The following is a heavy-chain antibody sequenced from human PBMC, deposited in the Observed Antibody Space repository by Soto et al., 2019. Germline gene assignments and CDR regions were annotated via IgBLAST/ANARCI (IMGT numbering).Heavy chain of an antibody. D-gene: IGHD6-19*01. CDR1: GGTFSSYT. V-gene: IGHV1-69*02. CDR3: AVAGSPGMVDY. J-gene: IGHJ4*02. CDR2: IIPILGIA. Sequence: QVQLVQSGAEVKKPGSSVKVSCKASGGTFSSYTISWVRQAPGQGLEWMGRIIPILGIANYAQKFQGRVTXTXXKATSTAYMELSSLRSEDTAVYYCAVAGSPGMVDYWGQGTLVTVSS.